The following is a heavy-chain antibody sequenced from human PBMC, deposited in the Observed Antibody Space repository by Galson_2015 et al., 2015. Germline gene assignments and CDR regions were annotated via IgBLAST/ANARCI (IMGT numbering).Heavy chain of an antibody. D-gene: IGHD3-22*01. CDR2: ISYDGSNK. V-gene: IGHV3-30*18. CDR1: GFTFSSYG. CDR3: AKARGTMIVVVAFDY. Sequence: SLRLSCAASGFTFSSYGMHWVRQAPGKGLEWVAVISYDGSNKYYADSVKGRFTISRDNSKNTLYLQMNSLRAEDTAVYYCAKARGTMIVVVAFDYWGQGALVTVSS. J-gene: IGHJ4*02.